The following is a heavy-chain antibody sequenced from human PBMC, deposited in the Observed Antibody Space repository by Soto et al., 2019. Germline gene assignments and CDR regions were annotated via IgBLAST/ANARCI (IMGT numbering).Heavy chain of an antibody. Sequence: QVQLVESGGGVVQPGRSLRLSCGASGFTFSGYGMHWVRQAPGKGLDWVAVVRYDGSNIYYADSVKGRFTISRDNSKNPLYLQMNSLRAEDTVVYYWAREGGGATPYFGYFDYGGQGPLVTVS. D-gene: IGHD1-26*01. CDR1: GFTFSGYG. V-gene: IGHV3-33*01. J-gene: IGHJ4*02. CDR2: VRYDGSNI. CDR3: AREGGGATPYFGYFDY.